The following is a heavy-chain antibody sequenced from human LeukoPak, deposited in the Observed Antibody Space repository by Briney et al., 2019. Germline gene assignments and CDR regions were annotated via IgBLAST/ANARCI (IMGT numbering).Heavy chain of an antibody. D-gene: IGHD4-17*01. V-gene: IGHV3-9*01. CDR1: GFSFDYYG. CDR2: ISWNSDDI. CDR3: AKDRLGKDYGDYDSTDY. J-gene: IGHJ4*02. Sequence: GGSLRLSCATSGFSFDYYGMHWVRQAPGKGLEWVSGISWNSDDIGYADSVKGRFTVSRDNAKNSLYLQMNSLTTEDTALYYCAKDRLGKDYGDYDSTDYWGQGALVTVSA.